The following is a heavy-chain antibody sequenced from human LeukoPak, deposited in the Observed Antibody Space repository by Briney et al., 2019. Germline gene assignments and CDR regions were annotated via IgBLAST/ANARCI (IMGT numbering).Heavy chain of an antibody. CDR1: GYSISSGYY. Sequence: SETLSLTCTVSGYSISSGYYWGWIRQPPGKGLEWIGSIYHSGSTYYNPSLKSRVTISVDTSKNQFSLKLSSVTAADTAVYYCARKIVGANRTPYNWFDPWGQGTLVTVSS. V-gene: IGHV4-38-2*02. J-gene: IGHJ5*02. CDR3: ARKIVGANRTPYNWFDP. CDR2: IYHSGST. D-gene: IGHD1-26*01.